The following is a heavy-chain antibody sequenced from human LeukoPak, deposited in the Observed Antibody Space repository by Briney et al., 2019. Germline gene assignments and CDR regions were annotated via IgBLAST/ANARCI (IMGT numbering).Heavy chain of an antibody. CDR2: IYYSGST. J-gene: IGHJ4*02. Sequence: SETLSLTCTVSGGSISSYYWSWIRQPPGKGLEWIGYIYYSGSTNYNPSLKSRVTISVDTSKNQFSLKLSSVTAADTAVYYCAGGAPGSMGGYYFDYWGQGTLVTVSS. CDR1: GGSISSYY. CDR3: AGGAPGSMGGYYFDY. V-gene: IGHV4-59*01. D-gene: IGHD3-16*01.